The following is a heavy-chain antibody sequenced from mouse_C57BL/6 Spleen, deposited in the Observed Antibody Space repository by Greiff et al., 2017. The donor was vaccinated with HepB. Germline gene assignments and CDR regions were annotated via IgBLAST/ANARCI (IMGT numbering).Heavy chain of an antibody. CDR3: ARKNWGASMDY. CDR2: ISSGGSYT. V-gene: IGHV5-6*01. J-gene: IGHJ4*01. D-gene: IGHD4-1*01. Sequence: EVMLVESGGDLVKPGGSLKLSCAASGFTFSSYGMSWVRQTPDKRLEWVATISSGGSYTYYPDSVKGRFTISRDNAKNTLYLQMSSLKSEDTAMYYCARKNWGASMDYWGQGTSVTVSS. CDR1: GFTFSSYG.